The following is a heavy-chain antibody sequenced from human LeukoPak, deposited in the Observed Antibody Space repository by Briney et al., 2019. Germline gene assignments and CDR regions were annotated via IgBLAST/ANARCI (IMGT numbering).Heavy chain of an antibody. J-gene: IGHJ4*02. V-gene: IGHV3-30*18. CDR2: ISYDGSNK. CDR1: GFTFSSYG. Sequence: GGSLRLSCAASGFTFSSYGMHWVRQAPGKGLEWVAVISYDGSNKYYADSVKGRFTLSRDNSKNTLYLQMNSLRAEDTAVYYCAKDRGYYGSGSYFDYWGQGTLVTVSS. CDR3: AKDRGYYGSGSYFDY. D-gene: IGHD3-10*01.